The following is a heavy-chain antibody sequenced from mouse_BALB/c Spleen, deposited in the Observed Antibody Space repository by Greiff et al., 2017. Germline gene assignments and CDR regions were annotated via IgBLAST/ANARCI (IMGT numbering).Heavy chain of an antibody. CDR1: GFSLTSYG. J-gene: IGHJ3*01. Sequence: QVQLQQSGPGLVQPSQSLSITCTVSGFSLTSYGVHWVRQSPGKGLEWLGVIWSGGSTDYNAAFISRLSISKDNSKSQVFFKMNSLQADDTAIYYCARMDSSGYSWFAYWGQGTLVTVSA. D-gene: IGHD3-2*01. CDR3: ARMDSSGYSWFAY. V-gene: IGHV2-4-1*01. CDR2: IWSGGST.